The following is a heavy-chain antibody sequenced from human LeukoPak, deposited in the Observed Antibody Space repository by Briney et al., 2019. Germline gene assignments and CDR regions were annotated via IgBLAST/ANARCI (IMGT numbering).Heavy chain of an antibody. CDR2: ISNDGSSK. Sequence: GGSLRLSCAASGFTLSSYGMHWVRQAPGKGLEWVAVISNDGSSKYYADSVKGRFTISRDSSKNTLYLQMNSLRTEDTAVYYCARDRSSSWSFDYWGQGTLVTVSS. D-gene: IGHD6-13*01. V-gene: IGHV3-30*03. CDR3: ARDRSSSWSFDY. CDR1: GFTLSSYG. J-gene: IGHJ4*02.